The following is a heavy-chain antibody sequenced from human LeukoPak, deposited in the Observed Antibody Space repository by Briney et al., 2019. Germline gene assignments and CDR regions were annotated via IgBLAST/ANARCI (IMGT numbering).Heavy chain of an antibody. J-gene: IGHJ4*02. Sequence: GGSLRLSCAASGFTFDDYAMHWVRHAPGKGLEWVSGISWNSGSIGYADSVKGRFTISRDNAKNSLYLQMNSLRAEDTALYYCTKDKYGSGSFLLSDYWGQGTLVTVSS. V-gene: IGHV3-9*01. D-gene: IGHD3-10*01. CDR3: TKDKYGSGSFLLSDY. CDR2: ISWNSGSI. CDR1: GFTFDDYA.